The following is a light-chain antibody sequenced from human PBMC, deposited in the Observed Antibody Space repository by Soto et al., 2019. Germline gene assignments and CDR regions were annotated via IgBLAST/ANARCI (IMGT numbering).Light chain of an antibody. Sequence: QPVLTQSPSASASLGASVKLTCTLSSGHSSYAIAWHQQQPEKGPRYLMKLNSDGSHSKGDGIPDRFSGSSSGAERYLTISSLQSEYEADYYCQTWGTGIQGVFGGGTKLTVL. CDR2: LNSDGSH. CDR3: QTWGTGIQGV. CDR1: SGHSSYA. J-gene: IGLJ3*02. V-gene: IGLV4-69*01.